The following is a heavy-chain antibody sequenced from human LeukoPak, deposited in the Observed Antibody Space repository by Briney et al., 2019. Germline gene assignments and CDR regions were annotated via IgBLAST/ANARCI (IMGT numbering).Heavy chain of an antibody. CDR2: INWNGGST. CDR1: GFTFDDYG. Sequence: GGSLRLSCAASGFTFDDYGMSWVRQAPGKGLECVSGINWNGGSTGYADSVKGRFTISRDNAKNSLYLQMNSLRAEDTALYYCARDRTTVTTAEYFQHWGQGTLVTVSS. V-gene: IGHV3-20*04. CDR3: ARDRTTVTTAEYFQH. D-gene: IGHD4-17*01. J-gene: IGHJ1*01.